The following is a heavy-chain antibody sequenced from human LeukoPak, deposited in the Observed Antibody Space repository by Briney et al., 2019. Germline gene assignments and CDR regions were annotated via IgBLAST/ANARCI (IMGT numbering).Heavy chain of an antibody. CDR1: GFTFSDYY. D-gene: IGHD6-6*01. J-gene: IGHJ4*02. Sequence: GGSLRLSCAASGFTFSDYYMGWIRQAPGKGLEWVSYISSSGSTIYYADSVKGRFTISRDNAKNSLYLQMNSLRAEDTAVYYCAREEYSSSSWIDYWGQGTLVTVSS. CDR3: AREEYSSSSWIDY. CDR2: ISSSGSTI. V-gene: IGHV3-11*01.